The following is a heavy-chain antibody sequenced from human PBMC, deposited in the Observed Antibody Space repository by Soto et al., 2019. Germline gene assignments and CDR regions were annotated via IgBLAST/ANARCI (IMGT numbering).Heavy chain of an antibody. D-gene: IGHD3-16*01. CDR2: IYYSGST. V-gene: IGHV4-39*01. CDR1: GGSISSSSYY. J-gene: IGHJ5*02. CDR3: ARHVMITFGGVKKVHWFDP. Sequence: PSXTLSLTCTVSGGSISSSSYYCGWILQRPGTRVEWIGSIYYSGSTYYNPSLKSRVTISVDTSKNQFSLKLSSVTAADTAVYYCARHVMITFGGVKKVHWFDPWGQGTLVTVSS.